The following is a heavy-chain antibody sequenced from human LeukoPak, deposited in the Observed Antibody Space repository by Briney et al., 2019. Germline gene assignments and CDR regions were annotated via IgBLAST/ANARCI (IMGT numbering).Heavy chain of an antibody. CDR3: ERDRGYSTFDY. Sequence: GGSLRLSCAGSGFPFSNYWMAWVRQAPGKGLEWVANMKEDGGEINYVDSVKGRFTISRDNAKNSLDLQTNSLRVDDTAVYYCERDRGYSTFDYWGQGTLVIVSS. V-gene: IGHV3-7*01. J-gene: IGHJ4*02. CDR2: MKEDGGEI. CDR1: GFPFSNYW. D-gene: IGHD4-23*01.